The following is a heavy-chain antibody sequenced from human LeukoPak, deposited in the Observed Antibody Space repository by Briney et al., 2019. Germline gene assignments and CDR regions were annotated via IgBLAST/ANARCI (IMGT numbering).Heavy chain of an antibody. Sequence: GGSLRLSCAASGFTFSSYAMSWVRQASGKGLEWVSAISGSGGSTYYADSVKGRFTISRDNSKNTLYLQMNSLRAEDTAVYYCARDSCSSTSCHLFDYWGQGTLVTVSS. V-gene: IGHV3-23*01. D-gene: IGHD2-2*01. J-gene: IGHJ4*02. CDR3: ARDSCSSTSCHLFDY. CDR1: GFTFSSYA. CDR2: ISGSGGST.